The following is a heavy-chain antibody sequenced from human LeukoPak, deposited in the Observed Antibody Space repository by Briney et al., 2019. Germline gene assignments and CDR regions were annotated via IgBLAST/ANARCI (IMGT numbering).Heavy chain of an antibody. CDR1: GFTFSSYS. D-gene: IGHD6-19*01. CDR2: ISSSSSTI. Sequence: GGSLRLSCAASGFTFSSYSMNWVRQAPGKGLEWVSYISSSSSTIYYADSVKGRFTISRDNAKNSLYLQMNSLRAEDTAVYYCARDLGYSSGWYLGYWGQGTLVTVSS. V-gene: IGHV3-48*01. J-gene: IGHJ4*02. CDR3: ARDLGYSSGWYLGY.